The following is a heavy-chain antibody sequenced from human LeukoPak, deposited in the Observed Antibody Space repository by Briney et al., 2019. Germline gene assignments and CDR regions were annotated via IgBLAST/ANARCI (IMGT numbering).Heavy chain of an antibody. CDR3: ARDIGENFDY. V-gene: IGHV1-2*02. CDR1: GYTFTGYY. J-gene: IGHJ4*02. CDR2: ISPNRGST. Sequence: GASFKVACKACGYTFTGYYMHWVRQAHGQGLEWMGWISPNRGSTNYAQKFQGRVTMTRNTSISTAYMGLSRLRSDDTAVYYCARDIGENFDYWGQGTLVTVSS. D-gene: IGHD3-16*01.